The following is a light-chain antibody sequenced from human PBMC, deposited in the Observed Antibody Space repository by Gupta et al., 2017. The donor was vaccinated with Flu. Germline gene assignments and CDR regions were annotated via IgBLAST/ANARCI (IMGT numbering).Light chain of an antibody. CDR2: LGS. J-gene: IGKJ4*01. CDR1: QSVLHSNGYNY. CDR3: MQALQTPLT. V-gene: IGKV2-28*01. Sequence: VTPGEPASISCRSSQSVLHSNGYNYLDWYLQKPGQSPQLLIYLGSNRASGVPDRFSGSGSGTDFTLKISRVEAEDVGVYYCMQALQTPLTFGGGTKVEIK.